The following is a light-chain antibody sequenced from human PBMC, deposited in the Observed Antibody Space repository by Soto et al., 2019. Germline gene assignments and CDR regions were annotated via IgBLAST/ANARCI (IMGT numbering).Light chain of an antibody. CDR3: QQYNNWPPVT. Sequence: DIQMTQPPSSLSASVGDRVIITCRASQGIRHDLGWYQQKPGKAPKLLIYAASSLQSGVPSRFSGSGSGAEFTLTISSLQSEDFAVYYCQQYNNWPPVTFGQGTKVEIK. CDR1: QGIRHD. V-gene: IGKV1-17*01. J-gene: IGKJ1*01. CDR2: AAS.